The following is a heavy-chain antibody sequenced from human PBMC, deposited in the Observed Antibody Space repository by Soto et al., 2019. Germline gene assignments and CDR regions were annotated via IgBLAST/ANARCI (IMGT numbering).Heavy chain of an antibody. V-gene: IGHV5-10-1*01. CDR1: GYSFAGYW. J-gene: IGHJ4*02. Sequence: GDSLKISWKGSGYSFAGYWITWVRPKAGQGLEWRGRIDPSDSQTYYSPSFRGHVTISATKSITTVFLQWSSLRASDTAMYYCARQIYDSDTGPNFQYYFDSWGQGTPVTVSS. CDR2: IDPSDSQT. D-gene: IGHD3-22*01. CDR3: ARQIYDSDTGPNFQYYFDS.